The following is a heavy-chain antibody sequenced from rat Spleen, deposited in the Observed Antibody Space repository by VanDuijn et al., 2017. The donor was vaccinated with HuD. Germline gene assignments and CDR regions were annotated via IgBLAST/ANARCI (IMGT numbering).Heavy chain of an antibody. Sequence: EVQLVESGGGLVQPGRSLKLFCAVSGFTFSNSALAWVRQAPTKGLEWVATISYDGSSTYYRDSVKGRFTISRDNAKSTLYLQMDSLRSEDTATYYCTTKADWGQGTLVTVSS. CDR3: TTKAD. CDR1: GFTFSNSA. V-gene: IGHV5-29*01. CDR2: ISYDGSST. J-gene: IGHJ3*01.